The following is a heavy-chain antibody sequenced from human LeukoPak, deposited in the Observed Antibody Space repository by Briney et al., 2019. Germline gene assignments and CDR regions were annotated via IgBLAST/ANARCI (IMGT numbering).Heavy chain of an antibody. CDR2: IYSSGST. CDR1: GGSISSHNYY. V-gene: IGHV4-39*01. J-gene: IGHJ5*02. Sequence: SETLSLTCTVSGGSISSHNYYWGWIRQPPGKGLEWLGSIYSSGSTYYKPALKSRVTISVDTPKNQFSLKLNSVTAADTAVYYCARGDYSDYVANWFEPWGQGTLVTVSS. CDR3: ARGDYSDYVANWFEP. D-gene: IGHD4-11*01.